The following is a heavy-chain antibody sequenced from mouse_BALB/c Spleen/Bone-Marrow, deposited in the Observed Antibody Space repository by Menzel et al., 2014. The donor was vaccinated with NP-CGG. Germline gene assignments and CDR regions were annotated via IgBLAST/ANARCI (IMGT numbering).Heavy chain of an antibody. CDR1: GFNIKDTY. CDR3: AERIYYGYYAVDY. D-gene: IGHD2-1*01. J-gene: IGHJ4*01. Sequence: EVQLQQSGAELVKPGASVKLSCTASGFNIKDTYMHWVKQRPEQGLEWIGRIDPANGNTKYDPKFQGKATITADTSSNTAYLQLSSLTSEDTAVYYCAERIYYGYYAVDYWGQGTSVTVSS. V-gene: IGHV14-3*02. CDR2: IDPANGNT.